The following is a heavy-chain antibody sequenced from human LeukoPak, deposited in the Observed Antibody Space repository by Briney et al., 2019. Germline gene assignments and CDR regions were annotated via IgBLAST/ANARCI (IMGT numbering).Heavy chain of an antibody. Sequence: PSETLSLTCAVSGGSISSSNWWSWVRQPPGKGLEWIGEIYHSGSTNYNPSLKSRVTISVDKSKNQFSLKLGSVTAADTAVYYCATPVGAPGAFDIWGQGTMVTVSS. D-gene: IGHD1-26*01. CDR2: IYHSGST. V-gene: IGHV4-4*02. J-gene: IGHJ3*02. CDR3: ATPVGAPGAFDI. CDR1: GGSISSSNW.